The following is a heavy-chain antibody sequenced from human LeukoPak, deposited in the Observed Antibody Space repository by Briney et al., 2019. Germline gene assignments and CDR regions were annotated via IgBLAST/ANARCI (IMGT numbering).Heavy chain of an antibody. CDR1: GYTFTSYY. CDR2: INPSGGST. V-gene: IGHV1-46*01. D-gene: IGHD6-19*01. CDR3: AREGQWLAPDNKYYYYYMDV. Sequence: ASVKVSCKASGYTFTSYYMHWVRQAPGQGLEWMGIINPSGGSTSYAQKFQGRVTMTRDMSTSTVYMELSSLRSEDTAVYYCAREGQWLAPDNKYYYYYMDVWGKGTTVTVSS. J-gene: IGHJ6*03.